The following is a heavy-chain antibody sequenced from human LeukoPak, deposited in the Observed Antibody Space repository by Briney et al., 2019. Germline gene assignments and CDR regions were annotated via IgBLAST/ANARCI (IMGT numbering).Heavy chain of an antibody. J-gene: IGHJ4*02. V-gene: IGHV4-59*08. Sequence: KPSETLSLTCTVSGGSINDYYWTWIRQPPGKGLEWIGHIYYSGSTNYNPSLKSRVTISVDTSKNQFSLEVSSVTAADTAVYYCAGHRTILSSWSYWGQGTLVTVSS. CDR3: AGHRTILSSWSY. CDR2: IYYSGST. CDR1: GGSINDYY. D-gene: IGHD6-13*01.